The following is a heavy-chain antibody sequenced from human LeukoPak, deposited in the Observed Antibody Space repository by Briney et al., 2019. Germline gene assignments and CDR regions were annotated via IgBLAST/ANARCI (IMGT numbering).Heavy chain of an antibody. D-gene: IGHD6-13*01. V-gene: IGHV4-59*01. J-gene: IGHJ4*02. CDR3: ATGYSSTWYYFDY. CDR1: GDSISSYY. CDR2: IYHRGST. Sequence: SETLSLTCTVSGDSISSYYWSWIRQPPGKGLECIGYIYHRGSTNYNPSLKRRVTISGDTSKSQFSLKLSSVTAADTAVYYCATGYSSTWYYFDYWGQGTLVTVSS.